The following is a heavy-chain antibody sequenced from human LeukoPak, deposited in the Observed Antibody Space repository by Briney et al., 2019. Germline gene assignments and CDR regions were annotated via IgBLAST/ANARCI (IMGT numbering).Heavy chain of an antibody. CDR3: AKRRRRNTGRFES. CDR2: SSGSNT. J-gene: IGHJ4*02. Sequence: GGSLRLSCVASGFTISSDSMTWVRQAPGKGLEWVSASSGSNTLYTDSVRGRFTISRDDYKKILYLQMNSLRAEDTAVYYCAKRRRRNTGRFESWGQGTLVTVSP. D-gene: IGHD5-18*01. CDR1: GFTISSDS. V-gene: IGHV3-23*01.